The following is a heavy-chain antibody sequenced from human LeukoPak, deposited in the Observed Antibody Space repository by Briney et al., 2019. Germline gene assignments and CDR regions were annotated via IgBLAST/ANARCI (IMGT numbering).Heavy chain of an antibody. CDR2: IYYSGST. Sequence: SETQSLTCTVSGGSISSSSYYWGWIRQPPGKGLEWIGSIYYSGSTYYNPSLKSRVTISVDTSKNQFSLKLSSVTAADTAVYYCARLNTDITIFGAPYYYMDVWGKGTTVTVSS. CDR3: ARLNTDITIFGAPYYYMDV. J-gene: IGHJ6*03. V-gene: IGHV4-39*01. D-gene: IGHD3-3*01. CDR1: GGSISSSSYY.